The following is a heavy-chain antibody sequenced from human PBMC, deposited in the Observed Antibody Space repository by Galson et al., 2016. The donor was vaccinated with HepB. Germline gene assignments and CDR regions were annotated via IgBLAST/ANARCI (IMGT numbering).Heavy chain of an antibody. J-gene: IGHJ6*02. CDR1: GFRFTSYW. Sequence: SLRLSCAASGFRFTSYWMTWVRQAPGKGLEWVASISVEGSDKYYVDTVKGRFTISRDNAKNSVFLQMNSLRGEDTATYYCAKDMDVSGQGTTVTVSS. CDR2: ISVEGSDK. CDR3: AKDMDV. V-gene: IGHV3-7*03.